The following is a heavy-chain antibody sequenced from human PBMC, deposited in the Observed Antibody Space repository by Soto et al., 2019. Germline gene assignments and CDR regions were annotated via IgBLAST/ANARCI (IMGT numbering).Heavy chain of an antibody. Sequence: SETLSLTCTVSGGSISSSSDYWGWIRQPPGKGLEWIGSIYYSGSTYYNPSLKSRVTISVDTSKNQFSLKLSSVTAADTAVYYCARLQDIVSNWGQGTLVTVSS. J-gene: IGHJ4*02. CDR2: IYYSGST. CDR1: GGSISSSSDY. D-gene: IGHD2-15*01. V-gene: IGHV4-39*01. CDR3: ARLQDIVSN.